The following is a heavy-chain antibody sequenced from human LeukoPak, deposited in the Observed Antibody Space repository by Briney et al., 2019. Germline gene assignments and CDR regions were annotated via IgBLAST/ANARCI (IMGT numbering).Heavy chain of an antibody. CDR3: ASLAARRSYYFDY. CDR2: INHSGST. Sequence: PSETLSLTCAVYGGSFSGYYWSWIRQPPGKGLEWIGEINHSGSTNYNPSLKSRVTISVDTSKNQFSLKLSSVTAADTAVYYCASLAARRSYYFDYWGQGTLVTVSS. CDR1: GGSFSGYY. J-gene: IGHJ4*02. V-gene: IGHV4-34*01. D-gene: IGHD6-6*01.